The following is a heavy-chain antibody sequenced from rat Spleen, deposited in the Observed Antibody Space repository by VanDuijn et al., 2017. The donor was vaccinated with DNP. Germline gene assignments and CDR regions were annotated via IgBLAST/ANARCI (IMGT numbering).Heavy chain of an antibody. V-gene: IGHV5S10*01. Sequence: EVQLVESGGGLVQPGRSLKLSCAASGFTFSDYNMAWVRQAPKKGLEWVATIIYDGSRTSYPDSVKGRFTISRDNAKSSLYLQMNSLKSEDTATYYCASSIYNNYDFDYWGQGVMVTVSS. CDR2: IIYDGSRT. CDR3: ASSIYNNYDFDY. D-gene: IGHD1-10*01. J-gene: IGHJ2*01. CDR1: GFTFSDYN.